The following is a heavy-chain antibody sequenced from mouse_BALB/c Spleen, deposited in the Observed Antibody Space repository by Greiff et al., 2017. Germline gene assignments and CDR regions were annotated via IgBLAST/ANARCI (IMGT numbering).Heavy chain of an antibody. J-gene: IGHJ4*01. CDR3: ARNSSGYVDYYAMDY. D-gene: IGHD3-1*01. Sequence: QVQLKQSGAELAKPGASVKMSCKASGYTFTSYWMHWVKQRPGQGLEWIGYINPSTGYTEYNQKFKDKATLTADKSSSTAYMQLSSLTSEDSAVYYCARNSSGYVDYYAMDYWGQGTSVTVSS. CDR1: GYTFTSYW. V-gene: IGHV1-7*01. CDR2: INPSTGYT.